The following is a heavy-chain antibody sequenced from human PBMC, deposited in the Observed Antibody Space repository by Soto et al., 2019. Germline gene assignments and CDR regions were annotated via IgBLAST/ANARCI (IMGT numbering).Heavy chain of an antibody. D-gene: IGHD6-13*01. CDR1: GFTFTSSA. CDR2: IVVGSGNT. CDR3: ASIAAAGTNYYYYGMDV. J-gene: IGHJ6*02. Sequence: ASVKVSCKASGFTFTSSAVQWVRQARGQRLERIGWIVVGSGNTNYAQKFQERVTITRDMSTSTAYMELSSLRSEDTAVYYCASIAAAGTNYYYYGMDVWGQGTTVTVSS. V-gene: IGHV1-58*01.